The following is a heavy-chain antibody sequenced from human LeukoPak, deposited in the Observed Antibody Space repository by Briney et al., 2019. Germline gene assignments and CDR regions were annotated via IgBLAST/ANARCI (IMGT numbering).Heavy chain of an antibody. CDR3: ASPYRDY. CDR2: NNTRGST. V-gene: IGHV4-4*07. J-gene: IGHJ4*02. D-gene: IGHD2-15*01. CDR1: GGSISGYY. Sequence: PSETLSLTCTVSGGSISGYYWSWIRQPAGKGLEWIGHNNTRGSTNYNPSLKSRVTMSVDTSKNQFSLKLNSVTAADTAVYYCASPYRDYWCQGTRVTVSS.